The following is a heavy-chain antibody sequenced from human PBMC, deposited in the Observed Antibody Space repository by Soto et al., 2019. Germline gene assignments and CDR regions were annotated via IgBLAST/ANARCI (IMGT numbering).Heavy chain of an antibody. CDR2: INPNSGDT. Sequence: GASVKVSCKASGYTFTGYYMHWVRQAPGQGLEWMGWINPNSGDTNYAQKFQGWVTMTGDTSISTAYMDVSRLRSDDTAVYYCATSRVSIAVAGETEYYFDYWGQGALVTVSS. CDR3: ATSRVSIAVAGETEYYFDY. D-gene: IGHD6-19*01. V-gene: IGHV1-2*04. J-gene: IGHJ4*02. CDR1: GYTFTGYY.